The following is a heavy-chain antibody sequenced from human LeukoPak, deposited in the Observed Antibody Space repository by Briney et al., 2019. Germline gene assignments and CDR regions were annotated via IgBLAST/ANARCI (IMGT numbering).Heavy chain of an antibody. CDR3: ATTRGLRHAFDI. D-gene: IGHD1/OR15-1a*01. Sequence: PSETLSLTCTVSGGSLRSYYWSWIRQPPGKGLEWIGYIYYTGSTNYNPSLKSRVTISVDTSKNQFSLKLSSVTAADTAVYYCATTRGLRHAFDIWGQGTMVTVSS. V-gene: IGHV4-59*01. CDR1: GGSLRSYY. CDR2: IYYTGST. J-gene: IGHJ3*02.